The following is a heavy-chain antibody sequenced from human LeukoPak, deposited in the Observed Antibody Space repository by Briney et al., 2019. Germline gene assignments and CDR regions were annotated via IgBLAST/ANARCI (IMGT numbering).Heavy chain of an antibody. CDR2: INGSGGST. D-gene: IGHD3-22*01. CDR3: AKADSSGYYLASGY. CDR1: GFTFSSYA. V-gene: IGHV3-23*01. Sequence: PGGSLRLSCAASGFTFSSYAMSWVRQAPGKGLEWVSAINGSGGSTYYADSVKGRFTISRDNSKNTLYLQMNSLRAEDTAVYYCAKADSSGYYLASGYWGQGTLVTVSS. J-gene: IGHJ4*02.